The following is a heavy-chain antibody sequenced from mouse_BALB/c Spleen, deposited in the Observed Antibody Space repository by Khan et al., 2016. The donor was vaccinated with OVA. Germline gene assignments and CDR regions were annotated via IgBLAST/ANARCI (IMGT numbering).Heavy chain of an antibody. D-gene: IGHD3-3*01. CDR2: ISYSGST. Sequence: EVELVESGPGLVKPSQSLSLTCTVTGYSITSDYAWNWNRQFPGNKLEWMGYISYSGSTSYTPSLKSRISITRDTSKNQFFLQLNSVTTEDTATYYCTGGRTYWGQGTLVTVST. V-gene: IGHV3-2*02. CDR1: GYSITSDYA. CDR3: TGGRTY. J-gene: IGHJ3*01.